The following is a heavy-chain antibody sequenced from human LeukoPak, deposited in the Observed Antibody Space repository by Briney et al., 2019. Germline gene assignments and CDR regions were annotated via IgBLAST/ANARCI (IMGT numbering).Heavy chain of an antibody. CDR2: TYYRSKWYN. CDR3: ARGMYSSSWYIGPNYYYYYMDV. CDR1: GDSVSSNSAA. V-gene: IGHV6-1*01. Sequence: SQTLSLTCAVSGDSVSSNSAAWNWIRQSPSRGLEWLGRTYYRSKWYNDYAVSVKSRITINPDTSKNQFSLQLNSVTPEDTAVYYCARGMYSSSWYIGPNYYYYYMDVWGKGTTVTVSS. D-gene: IGHD6-13*01. J-gene: IGHJ6*03.